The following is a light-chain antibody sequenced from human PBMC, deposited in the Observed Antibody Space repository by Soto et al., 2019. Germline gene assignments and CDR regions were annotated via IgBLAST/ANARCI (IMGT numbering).Light chain of an antibody. CDR2: DVS. CDR1: SSDVGRYNY. Sequence: QSALTQPASVSGSPGQSITISCTGTSSDVGRYNYVSWYQQHPGKAPKLMIHDVSNRPSGVSDRFSGSKSGNTASLTISGLQAEDEADYYCSSYTSSSTLYAFGTRTKLTV. V-gene: IGLV2-14*01. J-gene: IGLJ1*01. CDR3: SSYTSSSTLYA.